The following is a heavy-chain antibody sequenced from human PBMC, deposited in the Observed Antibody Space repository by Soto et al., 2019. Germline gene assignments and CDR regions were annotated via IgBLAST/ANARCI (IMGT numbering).Heavy chain of an antibody. J-gene: IGHJ5*01. V-gene: IGHV3-33*06. Sequence: VQLVESGGGVVQPGRSLRLSCEASGFTFRNYGMHWVRQTPVKGLEWVAGIQYDGSKKYYAESVKGRFTISRDNSKNTLYLDIDSLRAEDTAVYYCAKDLEVVGANRWGYDSWGQGTLVTVSS. CDR1: GFTFRNYG. CDR2: IQYDGSKK. D-gene: IGHD1-26*01. CDR3: AKDLEVVGANRWGYDS.